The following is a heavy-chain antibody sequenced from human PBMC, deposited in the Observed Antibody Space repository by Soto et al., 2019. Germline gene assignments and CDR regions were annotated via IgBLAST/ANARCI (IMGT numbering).Heavy chain of an antibody. D-gene: IGHD1-1*01. CDR3: VRGTTAWRGMDY. V-gene: IGHV3-74*01. J-gene: IGHJ4*02. Sequence: VGSLRLSCAASGFTFSTYCMHWVRHTPGTGLVWVSRTCRYGRELYYADSVKGRFTISRDDAKNTLYLQMDSLRVEDTGIYYCVRGTTAWRGMDYWGQGALVTVSS. CDR1: GFTFSTYC. CDR2: TCRYGREL.